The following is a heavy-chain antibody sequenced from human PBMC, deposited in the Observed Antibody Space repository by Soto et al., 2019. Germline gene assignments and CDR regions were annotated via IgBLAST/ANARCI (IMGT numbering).Heavy chain of an antibody. CDR2: INHSGST. J-gene: IGHJ4*02. Sequence: TSETLSLTCAVYGGSFSGYYWSWIGQPPGKGLEWIGEINHSGSTNYNPSLKSRVTISVDTSKNQFSLKLSSVTAADTAVYYCTRDQRFLEWPNFDYWGQGTLVTVSS. CDR3: TRDQRFLEWPNFDY. V-gene: IGHV4-34*01. D-gene: IGHD3-3*01. CDR1: GGSFSGYY.